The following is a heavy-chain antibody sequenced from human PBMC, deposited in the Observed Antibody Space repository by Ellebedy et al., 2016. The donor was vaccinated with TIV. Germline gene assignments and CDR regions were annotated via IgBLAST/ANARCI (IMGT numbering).Heavy chain of an antibody. CDR1: GYTFTSYG. D-gene: IGHD6-19*01. Sequence: AASVKVSCKASGYTFTSYGISWVRQAPGQGLEWLGWINVNYGNTKNAQKFQGRLTMTADRSTSTAFMELRSLRYDDTSVYSCARFSGGTHLYWGQGTLVTVSS. J-gene: IGHJ4*02. CDR2: INVNYGNT. V-gene: IGHV1-18*01. CDR3: ARFSGGTHLY.